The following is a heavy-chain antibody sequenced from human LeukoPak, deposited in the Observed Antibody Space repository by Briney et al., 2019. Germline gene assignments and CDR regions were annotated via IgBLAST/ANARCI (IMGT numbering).Heavy chain of an antibody. CDR3: ARGGEQLVRNFDY. Sequence: SETLSLTCTVSGGSISSYYWSWIRQPPGKGLEWIGYIYYSGSTNYNPSLKSQVTISVDTSKNQFSLKLSSVTAADTAVYYCARGGEQLVRNFDYWGQGTLVTVSS. J-gene: IGHJ4*02. V-gene: IGHV4-59*01. CDR1: GGSISSYY. CDR2: IYYSGST. D-gene: IGHD6-6*01.